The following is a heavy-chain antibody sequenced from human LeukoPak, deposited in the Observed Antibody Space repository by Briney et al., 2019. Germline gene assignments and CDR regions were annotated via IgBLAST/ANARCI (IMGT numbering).Heavy chain of an antibody. Sequence: GGSLRLSCAASGFTFSNYAMSWVRQAPGKGLEWVSGFKSADSTYYADFVKGRFTISRDSSKNTLFLQMNTLRAEDTAIYYCAKDRTVGASYWYFDLWGRGTLVTVSS. J-gene: IGHJ2*01. D-gene: IGHD1-26*01. CDR3: AKDRTVGASYWYFDL. CDR1: GFTFSNYA. V-gene: IGHV3-23*01. CDR2: FKSADST.